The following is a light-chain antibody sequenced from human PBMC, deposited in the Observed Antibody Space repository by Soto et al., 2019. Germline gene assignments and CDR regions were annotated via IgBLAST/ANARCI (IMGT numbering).Light chain of an antibody. J-gene: IGKJ1*01. Sequence: EIVLTQSPDTLSLSPGERATLSCRASQSVSSNYLAWYQQKTGQTPRLLIYIASTRAPCIPDRFRGSGSGTHFTLTISRLEHEDFAVYYWQQYDSSPWTFGQGTKVEIK. CDR2: IAS. V-gene: IGKV3-20*01. CDR3: QQYDSSPWT. CDR1: QSVSSNY.